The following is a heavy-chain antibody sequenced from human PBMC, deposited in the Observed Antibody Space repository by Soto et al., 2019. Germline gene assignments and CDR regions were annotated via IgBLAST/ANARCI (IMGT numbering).Heavy chain of an antibody. Sequence: PSETLSLTCTVSGGSISGYYWNWIRQPPGKGLEWIGYTYYTGGTNYNPSLRSRVSISVDTSKRQFSLKLRSVTAADTAVYYCARDWSGGNYFDYWGQGNLVTVSS. V-gene: IGHV4-59*01. CDR2: TYYTGGT. J-gene: IGHJ4*02. CDR3: ARDWSGGNYFDY. CDR1: GGSISGYY. D-gene: IGHD2-15*01.